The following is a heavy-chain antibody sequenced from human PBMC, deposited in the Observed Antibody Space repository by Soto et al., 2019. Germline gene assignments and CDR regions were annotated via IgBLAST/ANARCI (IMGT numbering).Heavy chain of an antibody. CDR1: GYTFTSYG. D-gene: IGHD6-19*01. J-gene: IGHJ6*02. V-gene: IGHV1-18*01. CDR3: ARSGGAVAQGYYYYYGMDV. CDR2: ISAYNGNT. Sequence: ASVKVSCKASGYTFTSYGISWVRQAPGQGLEWMGWISAYNGNTNYAQKLQGRVTMTTDTSTSTAYMELRSLRSDDTAVYYCARSGGAVAQGYYYYYGMDVWGQGTTVNVSS.